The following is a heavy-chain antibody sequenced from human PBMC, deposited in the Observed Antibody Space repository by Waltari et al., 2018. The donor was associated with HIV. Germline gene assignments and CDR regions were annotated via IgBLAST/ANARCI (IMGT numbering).Heavy chain of an antibody. V-gene: IGHV3-48*03. Sequence: EVQLVESGGGLVQPGGSLRLSCAASGFTFSSYEMNWVRQAPGKGLEWVSYISSSGSTIYYADSVKGRFTISRDNAKNSLYLQMNSLRAEDTAVYYCARVHHTMIVVDIWGQGTMVTVSS. CDR3: ARVHHTMIVVDI. J-gene: IGHJ3*02. CDR1: GFTFSSYE. D-gene: IGHD3-22*01. CDR2: ISSSGSTI.